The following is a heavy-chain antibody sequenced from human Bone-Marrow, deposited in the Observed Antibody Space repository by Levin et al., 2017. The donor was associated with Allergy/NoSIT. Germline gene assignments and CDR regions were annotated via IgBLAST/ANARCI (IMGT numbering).Heavy chain of an antibody. Sequence: GGSLRLSCAASGFTFSSCVMSWVRQAPGKGLEWVSGISGSGGTTYYADSMKGRFTISRDNSKNTLYLQMNSLRAGDTAIYYCAKDQGLDEVTPRISDIWGQGTMVTVSS. CDR3: AKDQGLDEVTPRISDI. CDR2: ISGSGGTT. V-gene: IGHV3-23*01. J-gene: IGHJ3*02. D-gene: IGHD2-21*02. CDR1: GFTFSSCV.